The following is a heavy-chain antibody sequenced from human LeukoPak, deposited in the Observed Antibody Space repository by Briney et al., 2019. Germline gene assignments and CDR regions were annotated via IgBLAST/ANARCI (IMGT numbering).Heavy chain of an antibody. D-gene: IGHD2/OR15-2a*01. V-gene: IGHV1-46*01. CDR1: GYTFTSHY. CDR3: ARDVSNTSSWWLDP. J-gene: IGHJ5*02. CDR2: INPSGGST. Sequence: GASVKVSCKASGYTFTSHYMHWVRQAPEQGLEWMGIINPSGGSTSYAQKFQGRVTMTRDMSTRTDYMELSSLRYEDTAVYYCARDVSNTSSWWLDPWGQGTLVIVSS.